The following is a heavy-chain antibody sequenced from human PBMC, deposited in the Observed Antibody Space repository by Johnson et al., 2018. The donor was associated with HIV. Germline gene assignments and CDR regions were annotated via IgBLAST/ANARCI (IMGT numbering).Heavy chain of an antibody. CDR1: GFTFSSYG. CDR2: IWYDGSNK. V-gene: IGHV3-33*06. CDR3: GKDDLGWELSHDDAFDI. D-gene: IGHD1-26*01. J-gene: IGHJ3*02. Sequence: VQLVESGGGVVQPGRSLRLSCAASGFTFSSYGMHWVRQAPGKGLEWVAVIWYDGSNKYYSDSVKGRFTISRDNSKNTLYLQMNSLRAEDTSVYYCGKDDLGWELSHDDAFDIWGQGTMVTVSS.